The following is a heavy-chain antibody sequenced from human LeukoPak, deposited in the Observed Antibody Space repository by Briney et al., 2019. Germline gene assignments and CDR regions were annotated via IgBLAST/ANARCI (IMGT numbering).Heavy chain of an antibody. J-gene: IGHJ4*02. Sequence: SETLSLTCTVSGGSISSYYWSWIRQPPGKGLDWIERIYTSGSTNYNPSLKSRVTMSVDTSKNQFSLKLSSVTAADTAVYYCARGTYNYGSSAYYFDYWGQGTLVTVSS. CDR1: GGSISSYY. V-gene: IGHV4-4*07. CDR3: ARGTYNYGSSAYYFDY. D-gene: IGHD5-18*01. CDR2: IYTSGST.